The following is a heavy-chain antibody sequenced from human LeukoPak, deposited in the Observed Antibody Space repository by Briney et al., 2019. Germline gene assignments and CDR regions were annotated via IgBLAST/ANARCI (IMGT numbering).Heavy chain of an antibody. CDR1: GDSISSGHYY. CDR2: IYASGST. J-gene: IGHJ5*02. Sequence: PSETLSLTCTVSGDSISSGHYYWSWVRQPAGKGLEWIGRIYASGSTYQNPSLKSRVTISRDTSKNQFSLKLSSVTAADTAVYYCARHVRKRGIAVAGSPGWFDPWGQGTLVTVSS. D-gene: IGHD6-19*01. V-gene: IGHV4-61*02. CDR3: ARHVRKRGIAVAGSPGWFDP.